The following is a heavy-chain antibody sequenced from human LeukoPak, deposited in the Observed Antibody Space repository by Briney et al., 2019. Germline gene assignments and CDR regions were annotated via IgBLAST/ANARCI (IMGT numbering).Heavy chain of an antibody. CDR1: GGSISGYY. D-gene: IGHD3-3*01. V-gene: IGHV4-34*01. Sequence: PSETLSLTCTVSGGSISGYYWSWVRQPPGKGLEWIGEINHSGSTNYNPSLKSRVTMSVDTSKSQFSLKLSSVTAADTAVYYCARHLRLFDLEWLSPYYFDYWGQGTLVTVSS. CDR2: INHSGST. J-gene: IGHJ4*02. CDR3: ARHLRLFDLEWLSPYYFDY.